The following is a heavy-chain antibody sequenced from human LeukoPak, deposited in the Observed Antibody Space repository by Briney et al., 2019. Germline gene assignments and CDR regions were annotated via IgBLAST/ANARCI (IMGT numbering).Heavy chain of an antibody. V-gene: IGHV4-34*01. CDR3: ARGPGSSSWYGGPYYYYGMDV. J-gene: IGHJ6*02. D-gene: IGHD6-13*01. CDR2: INNSGST. Sequence: PSETLSLTCAVYGGSFSGYYWSWIRQPPGKGLEWIGEINNSGSTNYNPSLKSRVTISVDTSKNQFSLKLSSVTAADTAVYYCARGPGSSSWYGGPYYYYGMDVWGQGTTVTVSS. CDR1: GGSFSGYY.